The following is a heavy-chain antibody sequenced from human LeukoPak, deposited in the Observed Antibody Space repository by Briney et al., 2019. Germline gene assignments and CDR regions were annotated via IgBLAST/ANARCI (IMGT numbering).Heavy chain of an antibody. CDR2: IIPIFGTA. V-gene: IGHV1-69*06. CDR3: ASGISSGWTVGRFDY. D-gene: IGHD6-25*01. Sequence: SVKVSCKASGGTFSNYAISWVRQAPGQGLEWMGGIIPIFGTANYAQKFQGRVTITADKSTSTAYMELSSLRSEDTAVYYCASGISSGWTVGRFDYWGQGTLVTVSS. J-gene: IGHJ4*02. CDR1: GGTFSNYA.